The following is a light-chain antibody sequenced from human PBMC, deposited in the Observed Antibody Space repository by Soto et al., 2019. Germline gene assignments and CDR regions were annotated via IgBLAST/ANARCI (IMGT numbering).Light chain of an antibody. J-gene: IGKJ1*01. Sequence: AIRMTQSPSSFSASTGDRVTITCRASQGISSYLAWYQQKPGNAPKLLIYAASTLQSVVPSRFSGSGSGTDFTLTISCLQSEDFATYYCQQYYSYPWTFGQGTKVAIK. V-gene: IGKV1-8*01. CDR3: QQYYSYPWT. CDR1: QGISSY. CDR2: AAS.